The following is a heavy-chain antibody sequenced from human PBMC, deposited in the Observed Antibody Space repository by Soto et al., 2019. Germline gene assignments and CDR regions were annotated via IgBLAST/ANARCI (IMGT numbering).Heavy chain of an antibody. V-gene: IGHV4-59*01. D-gene: IGHD6-6*01. CDR2: IYYSGST. J-gene: IGHJ4*02. Sequence: PSETLSLTCTVSGGSISNDYWSWLRQPPGKGLEWIGYIYYSGSTNSNPSLQSRVSMSVDTSKNQFSLKMSSVTAADTAVYYCARGHSWQLVHYWAQGTLVNVSS. CDR3: ARGHSWQLVHY. CDR1: GGSISNDY.